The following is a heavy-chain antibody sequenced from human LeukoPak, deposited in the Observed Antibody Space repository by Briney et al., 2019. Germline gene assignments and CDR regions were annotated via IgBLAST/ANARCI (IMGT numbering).Heavy chain of an antibody. D-gene: IGHD2-15*01. CDR2: IYPGDSHT. CDR3: AGGPTVYGMDV. J-gene: IGHJ6*02. V-gene: IGHV5-51*01. Sequence: GESLKISCKDSGYSFTNYWIGWVRQMPGKGLEWMGIIYPGDSHTRYSPSFQGQVTISADKSIGTAYLQWSSLEASDTAIYYCAGGPTVYGMDVWGQGTTVIVS. CDR1: GYSFTNYW.